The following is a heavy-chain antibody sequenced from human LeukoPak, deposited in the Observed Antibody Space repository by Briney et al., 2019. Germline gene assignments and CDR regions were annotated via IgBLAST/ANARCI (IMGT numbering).Heavy chain of an antibody. Sequence: KASETLSLTCTVSGGSISSSSYYWGWIRQPPGKGLEWIGSIYYSGSTYYNPSLKSRVTISVDTSKNQFSLRLSSVTAADTAVYYCARGHVDRRGYDAFDIWGQGTMVTVSS. J-gene: IGHJ3*02. CDR3: ARGHVDRRGYDAFDI. CDR2: IYYSGST. V-gene: IGHV4-39*07. CDR1: GGSISSSSYY. D-gene: IGHD5-12*01.